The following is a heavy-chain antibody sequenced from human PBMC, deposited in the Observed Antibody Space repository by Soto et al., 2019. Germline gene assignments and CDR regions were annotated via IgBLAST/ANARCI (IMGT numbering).Heavy chain of an antibody. D-gene: IGHD4-4*01. CDR2: ITSSGSYT. J-gene: IGHJ5*02. V-gene: IGHV3-11*06. CDR3: VSAHYRNYAIGFDP. Sequence: QVQLVESGGGLVKPGGSLRLSCAASGFTFSDFYMSWIRQAPGKGLECISYITSSGSYTNYADSVKGRFTISRDNAKNTLYLQMNGLRAGDTAVYYCVSAHYRNYAIGFDPWGQGTLVTVSS. CDR1: GFTFSDFY.